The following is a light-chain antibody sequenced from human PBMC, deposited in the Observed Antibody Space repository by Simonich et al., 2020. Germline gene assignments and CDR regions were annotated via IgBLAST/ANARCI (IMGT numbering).Light chain of an antibody. J-gene: IGLJ3*02. CDR3: CSYAGSYTWV. CDR1: SSDVGGYNY. V-gene: IGLV2-11*01. CDR2: DVS. Sequence: QSALTQPRSVSGSPGQSVTISCTGTSSDVGGYNYVSWYQQHPAQAPKLMIYDVSTRPSGVPDRFSGSKSGNTASLSISGLQAEDEADYYCCSYAGSYTWVFGGGTKLTVL.